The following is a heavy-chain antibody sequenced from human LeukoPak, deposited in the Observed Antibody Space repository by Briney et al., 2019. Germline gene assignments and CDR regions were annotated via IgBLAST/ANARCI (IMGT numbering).Heavy chain of an antibody. CDR3: ARTARVFDR. Sequence: SSETLSLTCTVAGDSLSSYEFSWIRQPPGKALECIGYIYKSGDTNSNPSLNGRVTMSLDMSNKQFSLHLRSVTAADTAVYFCARTARVFDRWGQGLLVTVSS. CDR1: GDSLSSYE. V-gene: IGHV4-4*08. CDR2: IYKSGDT. J-gene: IGHJ4*02. D-gene: IGHD2-21*02.